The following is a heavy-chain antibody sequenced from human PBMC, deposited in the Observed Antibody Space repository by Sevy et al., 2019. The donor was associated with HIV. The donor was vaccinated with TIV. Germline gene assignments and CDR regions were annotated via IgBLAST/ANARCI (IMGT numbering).Heavy chain of an antibody. V-gene: IGHV3-7*04. CDR3: VRAIQSEGSF. J-gene: IGHJ4*02. CDR1: GFILETYW. D-gene: IGHD2-2*02. CDR2: IKEDETVN. Sequence: GGSRKLSFAPLGFILETYWRNWVRRAPGKPRDWVANIKEDETVNNKLDSVKGRFTIFGDNGRNLVYLVMNNLRVGDTARYYCVRAIQSEGSFWGQGTLVTVSS.